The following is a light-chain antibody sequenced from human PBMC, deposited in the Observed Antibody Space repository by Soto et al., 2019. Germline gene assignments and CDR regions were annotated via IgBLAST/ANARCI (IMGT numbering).Light chain of an antibody. J-gene: IGKJ2*01. Sequence: VVMTQSPLSLPVTLGQPASISCRSSQSLVHRDGNTYLNWYQQRPGQSPRRLIDKASNRDAVVPDRFSGSGSGTEFTLRSTRVEAEDVGLYCCMQGSHWPYTFGPGTRLE. CDR3: MQGSHWPYT. CDR1: QSLVHRDGNTY. CDR2: KAS. V-gene: IGKV2-30*02.